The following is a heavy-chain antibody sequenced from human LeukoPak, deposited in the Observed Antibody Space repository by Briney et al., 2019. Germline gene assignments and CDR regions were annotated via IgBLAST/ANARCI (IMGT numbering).Heavy chain of an antibody. D-gene: IGHD4-11*01. Sequence: SETLSLTCTVSGGSISSYYWNWIRQPPGKGLEWIGYIYYSGTTNYNPSLKSRVTISVDTSKNQFSLKLSSVTAADTAVYYCARENSRRLPLNWFDPWGQGTLVTVSS. CDR2: IYYSGTT. J-gene: IGHJ5*02. CDR1: GGSISSYY. CDR3: ARENSRRLPLNWFDP. V-gene: IGHV4-59*01.